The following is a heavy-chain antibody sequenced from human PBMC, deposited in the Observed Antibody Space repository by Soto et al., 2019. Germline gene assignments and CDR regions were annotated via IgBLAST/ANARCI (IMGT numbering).Heavy chain of an antibody. CDR2: ISGSGGST. D-gene: IGHD3-3*01. J-gene: IGHJ6*02. Sequence: GGSLRLSCAASGFTLRSYAMSWVRQAPGKGLEWVSAISGSGGSTYYADSVKGRFTISRDNSKNTLYLQMNSLRAEDTAVYYCAKDRSGYDFWSGLDYYYGMDVWGQGTTVTVSS. CDR3: AKDRSGYDFWSGLDYYYGMDV. V-gene: IGHV3-23*01. CDR1: GFTLRSYA.